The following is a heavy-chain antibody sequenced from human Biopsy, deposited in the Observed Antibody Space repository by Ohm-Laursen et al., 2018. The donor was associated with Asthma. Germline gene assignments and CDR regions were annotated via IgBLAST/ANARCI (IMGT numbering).Heavy chain of an antibody. Sequence: SLRLSCSTSGFNFHNYGMNWVRRAPGKGLEWVAQILFDGRKINYPDSVKGRFTISRDNSKNMVYLQMNSLRPEDTAVYYCAKDRVAGRSYYFDYWGQGSLVSVSS. D-gene: IGHD6-13*01. CDR2: ILFDGRKI. J-gene: IGHJ4*02. V-gene: IGHV3-30*18. CDR3: AKDRVAGRSYYFDY. CDR1: GFNFHNYG.